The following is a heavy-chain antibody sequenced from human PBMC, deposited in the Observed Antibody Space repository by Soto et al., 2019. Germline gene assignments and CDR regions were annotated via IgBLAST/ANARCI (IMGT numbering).Heavy chain of an antibody. CDR3: ARDPWAAAY. J-gene: IGHJ4*02. CDR1: GFTVSTKY. V-gene: IGHV3-66*01. CDR2: IYSGGST. D-gene: IGHD3-16*01. Sequence: AGGSLRLSCAASGFTVSTKYMSWVRQAQGKGLEWVSVIYSGGSTFYADSVRGRFTISRDNSKDTVNLQMNSLRAEDTAVYYCARDPWAAAYWGQGTLVTVSS.